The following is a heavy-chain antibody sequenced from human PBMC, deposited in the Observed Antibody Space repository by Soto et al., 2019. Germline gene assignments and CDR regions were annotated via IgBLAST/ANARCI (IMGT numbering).Heavy chain of an antibody. Sequence: QVQLVESGGGVVQPGRSLRLSCAASGFTFSSYGMHWVRQAPGKGLEWVAVISYDGSNKYYADSVKGRFTISRDNSKNTLYLQMNSLRAEDTAVYYCAKDSHDFWSGYSFSGVEYYYYYMDVWGKGTTVTVSS. CDR1: GFTFSSYG. CDR3: AKDSHDFWSGYSFSGVEYYYYYMDV. V-gene: IGHV3-30*18. J-gene: IGHJ6*03. CDR2: ISYDGSNK. D-gene: IGHD3-3*01.